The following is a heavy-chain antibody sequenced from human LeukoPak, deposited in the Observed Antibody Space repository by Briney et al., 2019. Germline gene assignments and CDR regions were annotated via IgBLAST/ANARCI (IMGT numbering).Heavy chain of an antibody. Sequence: SETLSLTCTVSGYSISSGYYWGWIRQPPGKGLEWIGSIYHSGSTYYNPSLKSRVTISVDTSKNQFSLKLSSVTAADTAVYYCARAEQVWFGEPHIRDWGQGTLVTVSS. CDR2: IYHSGST. CDR1: GYSISSGYY. D-gene: IGHD3-10*01. J-gene: IGHJ4*02. CDR3: ARAEQVWFGEPHIRD. V-gene: IGHV4-38-2*02.